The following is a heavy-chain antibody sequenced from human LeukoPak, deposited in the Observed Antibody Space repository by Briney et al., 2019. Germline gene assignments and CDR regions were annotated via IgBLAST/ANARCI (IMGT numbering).Heavy chain of an antibody. CDR2: IYYSGST. J-gene: IGHJ4*02. Sequence: SETLSLTCTVSGGSISSSSYYWGWLRQPPGKGLEWIGSIYYSGSTYYNPSLKSRVTISVDTSKNQFSLKLSSVTAADTAVYYCASGPRRDGYRWGQGTLVTVSS. V-gene: IGHV4-39*01. CDR1: GGSISSSSYY. CDR3: ASGPRRDGYR. D-gene: IGHD5-12*01.